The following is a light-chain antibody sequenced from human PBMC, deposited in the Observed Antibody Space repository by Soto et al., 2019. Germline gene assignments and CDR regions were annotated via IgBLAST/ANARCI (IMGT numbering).Light chain of an antibody. Sequence: QSALTQPRSVSGSPGQSVTTSCTGTSSDVGGYNYVSWYQQYPGKAPKVLIYAVTKRPSGVTDRISGSKSGNTASLTISGLQAEDEADYYCCSYAGAYTHYVFGTGTKVTVL. CDR2: AVT. V-gene: IGLV2-11*01. CDR1: SSDVGGYNY. CDR3: CSYAGAYTHYV. J-gene: IGLJ1*01.